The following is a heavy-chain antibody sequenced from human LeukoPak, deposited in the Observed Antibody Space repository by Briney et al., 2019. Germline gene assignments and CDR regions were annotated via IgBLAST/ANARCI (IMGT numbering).Heavy chain of an antibody. V-gene: IGHV3-30*18. Sequence: GGSLRLSCEVSGFTFGNSAMSWVRQAPGKGLEWVAVISYDGSNKYYADSVKGRFTISRDNSKNTLYLQMNSLRAEDTAVYYCAKDAGITMVRGVIDYWGQGTLVTVSS. CDR2: ISYDGSNK. D-gene: IGHD3-10*01. CDR1: GFTFGNSA. CDR3: AKDAGITMVRGVIDY. J-gene: IGHJ4*02.